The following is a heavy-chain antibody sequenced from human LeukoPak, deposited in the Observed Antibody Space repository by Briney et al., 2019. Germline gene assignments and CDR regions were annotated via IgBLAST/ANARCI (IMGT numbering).Heavy chain of an antibody. CDR1: GFTFSSYE. D-gene: IGHD6-19*01. J-gene: IGHJ4*02. CDR2: ISSSGSTI. Sequence: PGGSLRLSCAASGFTFSSYEMNWVRQAPGKGLEWVSYISSSGSTIYYADSVKGRFTISRDNAKNSLYLQMNSLRAEDTAVYYCAKERYSSGRAFDYWGQGTLVTVSS. CDR3: AKERYSSGRAFDY. V-gene: IGHV3-48*03.